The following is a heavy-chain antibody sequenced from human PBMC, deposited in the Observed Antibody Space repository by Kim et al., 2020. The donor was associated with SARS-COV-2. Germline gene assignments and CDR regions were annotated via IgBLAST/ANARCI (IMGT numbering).Heavy chain of an antibody. CDR2: VYHSGTT. CDR3: ARLPHDSSGYVDC. V-gene: IGHV4-39*01. Sequence: SETLSLTCTVSGDSISSSFNYWGWIRQPPGKGLEWIGSVYHSGTTYESPSLKSRVTVSVDTSKNEFSLKVTSVTAADTAVYFCARLPHDSSGYVDCWGQGILVTVSS. D-gene: IGHD3-22*01. CDR1: GDSISSSFNY. J-gene: IGHJ4*02.